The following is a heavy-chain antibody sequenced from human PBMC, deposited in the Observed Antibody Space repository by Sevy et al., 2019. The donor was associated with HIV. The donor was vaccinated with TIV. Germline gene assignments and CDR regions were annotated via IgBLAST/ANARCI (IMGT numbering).Heavy chain of an antibody. J-gene: IGHJ5*02. Sequence: ASVKVSCKASGYTFTSYGISWVRQAPGQGLEWMGWISAYNGNTNYAQKLQGRVTMTTDTSTSTAYTELRSLRSDDTAVYYCARDTDIVVVPAAMGDWFDPWGQGTLVTVSS. D-gene: IGHD2-2*01. CDR1: GYTFTSYG. V-gene: IGHV1-18*01. CDR3: ARDTDIVVVPAAMGDWFDP. CDR2: ISAYNGNT.